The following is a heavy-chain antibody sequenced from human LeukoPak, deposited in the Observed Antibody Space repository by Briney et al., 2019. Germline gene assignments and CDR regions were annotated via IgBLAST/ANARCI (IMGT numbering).Heavy chain of an antibody. CDR2: INPNSGGT. CDR1: GYTFTGYY. CDR3: ARDRGVYGSGSYLSVSWFDP. V-gene: IGHV1-2*02. Sequence: ASVKVSCKASGYTFTGYYMHWVRRAPGQGLEWMGWINPNSGGTNYAQKFQGRVTMTRDTSISTAYMELSRLRSDDTAVYYCARDRGVYGSGSYLSVSWFDPWGQGTLVTVSS. D-gene: IGHD3-10*01. J-gene: IGHJ5*02.